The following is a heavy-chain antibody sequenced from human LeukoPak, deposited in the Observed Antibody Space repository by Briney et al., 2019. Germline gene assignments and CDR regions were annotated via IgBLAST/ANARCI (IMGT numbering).Heavy chain of an antibody. CDR1: GYTFTSYG. CDR2: ISAYNGNT. V-gene: IGHV1-18*01. CDR3: AREGLDYYDSSGYMY. Sequence: ASVKVSCKASGYTFTSYGISWVRQAPGQGLEWMGWISAYNGNTNYAQKLQGRVTMTTDTSTSTAYMELRSLRSDDTAVYYCAREGLDYYDSSGYMYWGQGTLVTVSS. J-gene: IGHJ4*02. D-gene: IGHD3-22*01.